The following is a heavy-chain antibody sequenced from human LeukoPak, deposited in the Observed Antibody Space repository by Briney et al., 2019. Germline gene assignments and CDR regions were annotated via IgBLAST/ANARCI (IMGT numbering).Heavy chain of an antibody. Sequence: SGGSLRLSCAAAGFTFSSYGMHWVRQAPGKGLEWVAVISYDGSNKYYADSVKGRFTISRDNSKNTLYPQMNSLRAEDTAVYYCAKGTSIAANAEVDYWGQGTLVTVSS. D-gene: IGHD6-6*01. V-gene: IGHV3-30*18. CDR3: AKGTSIAANAEVDY. CDR2: ISYDGSNK. CDR1: GFTFSSYG. J-gene: IGHJ4*02.